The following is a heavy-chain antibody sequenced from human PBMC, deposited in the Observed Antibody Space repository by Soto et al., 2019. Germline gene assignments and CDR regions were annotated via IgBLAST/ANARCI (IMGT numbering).Heavy chain of an antibody. Sequence: EVQLVESGGGLVQPGGSLRLSCAASGFTFSSYWMSWVRQAPGKGLEWVANIKQDGSEKYYVDSVKGRFTISRDNAKNSLYLQMNSLRAEDTAVYYCARDSSSITAVAFDIWGQGTMVTVSS. CDR1: GFTFSSYW. CDR2: IKQDGSEK. J-gene: IGHJ3*02. CDR3: ARDSSSITAVAFDI. D-gene: IGHD6-6*01. V-gene: IGHV3-7*03.